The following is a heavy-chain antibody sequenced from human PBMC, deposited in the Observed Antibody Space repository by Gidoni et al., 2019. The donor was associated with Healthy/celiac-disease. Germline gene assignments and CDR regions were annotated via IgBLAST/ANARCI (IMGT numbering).Heavy chain of an antibody. V-gene: IGHV3-23*01. D-gene: IGHD3-16*02. Sequence: EEQLLASVGVSLQPAGSPCPSYAASCFTFSSYPMIWVRQAPGNGLGWVSANSGGGRSSYYADSVKGRFTNTRDNTKNTLYMKMNSMGAEDTAVYYCAKDSYVWGSYRLDAFDIWGQGTMVTVSS. J-gene: IGHJ3*02. CDR2: NSGGGRSS. CDR3: AKDSYVWGSYRLDAFDI. CDR1: CFTFSSYP.